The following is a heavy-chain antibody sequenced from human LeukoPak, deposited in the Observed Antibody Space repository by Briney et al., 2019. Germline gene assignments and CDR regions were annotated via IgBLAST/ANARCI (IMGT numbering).Heavy chain of an antibody. J-gene: IGHJ6*03. CDR1: GYTLTSYD. V-gene: IGHV1-8*03. CDR3: ARAVAGTDYYYYYMDV. Sequence: ASVKVSCKASGYTLTSYDINWVRQATGQGLEWMGWMNPNSGNTGYAQKFQGRVTITRNTSISTAYMELSSLRSEDTAVYYCARAVAGTDYYYYYMDVWGKGTTVTVSS. CDR2: MNPNSGNT. D-gene: IGHD6-19*01.